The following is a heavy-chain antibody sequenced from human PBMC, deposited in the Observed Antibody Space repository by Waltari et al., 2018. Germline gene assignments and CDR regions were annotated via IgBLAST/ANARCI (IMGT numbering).Heavy chain of an antibody. D-gene: IGHD3-10*01. Sequence: QLQLQESGPGLVKPSETLSLTCTVSGGSIDSSSYYWGWIRQSPGKGLEWIGTIYHTGTTYDKPSLKSRVTLSTDTSKNQFSLKLSSVISTDTAVYYCARLSSTSTGNYYYGLDVWGQGTTVTVSS. CDR3: ARLSSTSTGNYYYGLDV. CDR1: GGSIDSSSYY. CDR2: IYHTGTT. J-gene: IGHJ6*02. V-gene: IGHV4-39*01.